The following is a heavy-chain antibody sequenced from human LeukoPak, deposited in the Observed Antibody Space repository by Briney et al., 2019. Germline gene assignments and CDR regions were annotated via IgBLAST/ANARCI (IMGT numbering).Heavy chain of an antibody. Sequence: PGGSLRLSCAASGFTFSSYALNWVRQAPGKGLEWVCYISSSATTIYYADSVKGRFTISRDNGKNSLYLPMNSLRAEDTAVYYCARGIPLDCWGQGTLVTVSS. J-gene: IGHJ4*02. CDR2: ISSSATTI. V-gene: IGHV3-48*03. CDR1: GFTFSSYA. CDR3: ARGIPLDC.